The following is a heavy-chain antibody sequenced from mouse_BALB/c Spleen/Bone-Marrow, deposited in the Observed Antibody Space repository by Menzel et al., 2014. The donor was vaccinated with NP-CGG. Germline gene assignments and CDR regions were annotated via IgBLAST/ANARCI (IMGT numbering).Heavy chain of an antibody. J-gene: IGHJ4*01. V-gene: IGHV14-3*02. CDR2: IYPANGDT. CDR1: GFNIKDTY. CDR3: ARYGNGLMDY. Sequence: VQLQQPGAELVKPGASVKLSCTASGFNIKDTYMHWVKQRPERGLEWIGRIYPANGDTRYDPKFQGKATITADTSSNTAYLQLSSLTSEDTAVYYCARYGNGLMDYWGQGTSVTVSS. D-gene: IGHD2-1*01.